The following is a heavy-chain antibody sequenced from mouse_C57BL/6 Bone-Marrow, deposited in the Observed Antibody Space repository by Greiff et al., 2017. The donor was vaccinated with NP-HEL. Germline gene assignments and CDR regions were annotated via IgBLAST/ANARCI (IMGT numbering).Heavy chain of an antibody. V-gene: IGHV1-81*01. CDR2: IYPRSGNT. CDR1: GYTFTSYG. J-gene: IGHJ4*01. D-gene: IGHD2-5*01. CDR3: ASPAYYSNWSYAMDY. Sequence: QVTLKVSGAELARPGASVKLSCKASGYTFTSYGISWVKQRTGQGLEWIGEIYPRSGNTYYNEKFKGKATLTADKSSSTAYMELRSLTSEDSAVYFCASPAYYSNWSYAMDYWGQGTSVTVSS.